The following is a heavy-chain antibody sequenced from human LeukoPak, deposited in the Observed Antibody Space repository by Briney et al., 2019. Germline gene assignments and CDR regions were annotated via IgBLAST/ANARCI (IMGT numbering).Heavy chain of an antibody. V-gene: IGHV1-18*01. CDR3: ARNNYDFWSGYWGNWFDP. CDR1: GYTFTSYG. CDR2: NSAYNGNT. Sequence: ASVKVSCKASGYTFTSYGISWVRQAPGQGLEWMGRNSAYNGNTNYAQKLQGRVTMTTDTSTSTAYMELRSLRSDDTAVYYCARNNYDFWSGYWGNWFDPWGQGTLVTVSS. D-gene: IGHD3-3*01. J-gene: IGHJ5*02.